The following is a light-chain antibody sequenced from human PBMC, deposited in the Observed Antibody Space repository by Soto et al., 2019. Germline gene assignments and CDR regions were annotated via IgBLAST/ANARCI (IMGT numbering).Light chain of an antibody. CDR2: ANN. J-gene: IGLJ7*01. CDR3: QSYDTSLSGCV. V-gene: IGLV1-40*01. Sequence: QSVLTQPPSVSGAPGQRVTISCTGSSSNIGAGYVVHWYQHLPGTAPKLLIYANNNRPSGVPDRFSGSKSGTSASLAIAGLRAEDEADYYCQSYDTSLSGCVFGSGTQLTVL. CDR1: SSNIGAGYV.